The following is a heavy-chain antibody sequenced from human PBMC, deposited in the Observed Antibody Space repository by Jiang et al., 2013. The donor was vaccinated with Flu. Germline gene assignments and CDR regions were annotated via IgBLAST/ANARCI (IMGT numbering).Heavy chain of an antibody. CDR2: IDWDDDK. CDR3: AWGIVGATPLDY. Sequence: ALIDWDDDKYYSTSLKTRLTISKDTSKNQVVLTMTNMDPVDTATYYCAWGIVGATPLDYWGQGTLVTVSS. D-gene: IGHD1-26*01. J-gene: IGHJ4*02. V-gene: IGHV2-70*01.